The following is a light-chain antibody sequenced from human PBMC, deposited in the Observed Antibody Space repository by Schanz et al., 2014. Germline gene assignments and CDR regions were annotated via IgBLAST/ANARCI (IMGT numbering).Light chain of an antibody. CDR1: QSVLYTSNNKNY. CDR2: WAS. Sequence: DIVMTQSPDSLAVSLGERATINCKSSQSVLYTSNNKNYLAWYQHKPGQPPKLLIYWASTRESGVPDRFSGSGSGTDFTLTISSLQAEDVAVYYCQQYYGLPLTFGGGTKVEIK. CDR3: QQYYGLPLT. V-gene: IGKV4-1*01. J-gene: IGKJ4*01.